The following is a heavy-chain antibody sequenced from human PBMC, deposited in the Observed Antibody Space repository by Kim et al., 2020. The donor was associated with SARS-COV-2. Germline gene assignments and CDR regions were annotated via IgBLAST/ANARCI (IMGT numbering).Heavy chain of an antibody. V-gene: IGHV3-64D*06. CDR3: VRYGRNYGAVL. CDR2: TTRSGDGS. Sequence: GGSLRLSCAGSGFTFSDHAINWVRQAPGKGLEYVSATTRSGDGSFYADSVEGRFTISRDNSKNTLYLQMNSLRLEDTSLYYCVRYGRNYGAVLWGQGTLVIVSS. CDR1: GFTFSDHA. J-gene: IGHJ4*02. D-gene: IGHD1-7*01.